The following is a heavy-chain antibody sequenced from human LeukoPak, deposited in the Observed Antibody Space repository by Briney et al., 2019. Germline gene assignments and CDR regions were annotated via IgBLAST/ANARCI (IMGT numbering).Heavy chain of an antibody. J-gene: IGHJ6*02. V-gene: IGHV3-21*01. D-gene: IGHD2-15*01. CDR3: ARENGCSGGSCYPVRYYYYYGMEV. Sequence: GGSLRLSCAASGFTFSSYSMNWVRQAPGKGLEWVSSISSSSSYIYYADSVKGRFTISRDNAKNSLYLQMNSLRAEDTAVYYCARENGCSGGSCYPVRYYYYYGMEVWGQGTTVTVSS. CDR1: GFTFSSYS. CDR2: ISSSSSYI.